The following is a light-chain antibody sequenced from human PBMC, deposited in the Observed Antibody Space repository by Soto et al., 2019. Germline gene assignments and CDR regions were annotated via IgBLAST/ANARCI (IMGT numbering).Light chain of an antibody. CDR1: QSISSW. Sequence: DIQMTQSPSTLSASVGDRVTITCRASQSISSWLAWYQQKPGKAPKLLIYKASSLESGVPYRFSGSGSGTEFTLTISSLQPDDFATYYCQQYNSYCTFGQGTKVEIK. J-gene: IGKJ1*01. V-gene: IGKV1-5*03. CDR3: QQYNSYCT. CDR2: KAS.